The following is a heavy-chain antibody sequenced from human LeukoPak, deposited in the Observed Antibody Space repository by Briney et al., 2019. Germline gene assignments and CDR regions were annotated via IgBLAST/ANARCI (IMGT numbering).Heavy chain of an antibody. D-gene: IGHD3-22*01. V-gene: IGHV4-59*12. CDR1: GGSISSYY. CDR3: ARDRDSSGYYLGAFDI. Sequence: SETLSLTCTVSGGSISSYYWSWIRQPPGKGLEWIGYIYYSGSTNYNPSLKSRVTISVDRSKNQFSLKLSSVTAADTAVYYCARDRDSSGYYLGAFDIWGQGTMVTVSS. CDR2: IYYSGST. J-gene: IGHJ3*02.